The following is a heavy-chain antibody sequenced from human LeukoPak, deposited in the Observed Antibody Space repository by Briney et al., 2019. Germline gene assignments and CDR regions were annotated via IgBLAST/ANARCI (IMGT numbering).Heavy chain of an antibody. CDR2: INSDGSNT. CDR3: TRTWNFDY. J-gene: IGHJ4*02. CDR1: GFTFSSYG. D-gene: IGHD1-1*01. Sequence: GRSLRLSCAASGFTFSSYGMHWVRQAPGKGLVWVSRINSDGSNTGYADSVKGRFTVSRDNAKNTLYLQMNSLRAEDTAVYYCTRTWNFDYWGQGTLVTVSS. V-gene: IGHV3-74*01.